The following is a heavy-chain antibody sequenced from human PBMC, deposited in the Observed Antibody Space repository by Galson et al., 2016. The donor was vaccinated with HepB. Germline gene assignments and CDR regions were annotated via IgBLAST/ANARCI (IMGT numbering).Heavy chain of an antibody. J-gene: IGHJ6*02. CDR3: ARGRDYVVTTNHHYYAMDA. D-gene: IGHD4-17*01. V-gene: IGHV1-69*13. Sequence: SVKVSCKASGDTFSNFAFSWVRQAPGQGLEWMGRIIPIFGPANYAQNFQGRVTITAGDSTQTAYMEVSSLRPEDTPVYYCARGRDYVVTTNHHYYAMDAWGQGTTVTVSS. CDR2: IIPIFGPA. CDR1: GDTFSNFA.